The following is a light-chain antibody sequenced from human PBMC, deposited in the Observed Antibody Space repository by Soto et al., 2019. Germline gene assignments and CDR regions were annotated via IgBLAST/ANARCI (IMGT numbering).Light chain of an antibody. V-gene: IGKV3-11*01. CDR1: QSVSSY. CDR2: DAS. J-gene: IGKJ5*01. Sequence: EIVLTQSPATLSLSPGEIATLSCRASQSVSSYLAWYQQKPGQAPRLLIYDASNRATGIPARFSGSGSGTDFTLTISRLEPEDFAVYYCQQYGNSPITFGQGTRLEIK. CDR3: QQYGNSPIT.